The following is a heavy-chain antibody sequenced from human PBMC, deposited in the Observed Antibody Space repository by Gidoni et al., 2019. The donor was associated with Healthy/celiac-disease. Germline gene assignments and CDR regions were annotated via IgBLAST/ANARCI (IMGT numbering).Heavy chain of an antibody. V-gene: IGHV3-15*01. CDR2: IKSKTDGWTT. Sequence: EVQLVESGGGLVKPGVSLRLSCAASGFTFSNAWMSWVRQAPGKGLEWVGRIKSKTDGWTTDYAAPVKGRFTISRDDSKNTLYLQMNSLKTEDTAVYYCTTDPHQRPDYWGQGTLVTVSS. D-gene: IGHD2-2*01. CDR3: TTDPHQRPDY. J-gene: IGHJ4*02. CDR1: GFTFSNAW.